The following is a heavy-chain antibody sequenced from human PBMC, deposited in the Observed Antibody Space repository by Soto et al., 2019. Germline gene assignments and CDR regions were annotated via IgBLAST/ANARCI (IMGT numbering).Heavy chain of an antibody. CDR3: ARDLVPKHPHFDWLLSQYYYYGMDV. J-gene: IGHJ6*02. CDR1: GFTFSSYS. CDR2: ISSSSSYI. D-gene: IGHD3-9*01. Sequence: GGSLRLSCAASGFTFSSYSMNWVRQAPGKGLEWVSSISSSSSYIYYADSVKGRFTISRDNAKNSLYLQMNSLRAEDTAVYYCARDLVPKHPHFDWLLSQYYYYGMDVWGQGTTVTVSS. V-gene: IGHV3-21*01.